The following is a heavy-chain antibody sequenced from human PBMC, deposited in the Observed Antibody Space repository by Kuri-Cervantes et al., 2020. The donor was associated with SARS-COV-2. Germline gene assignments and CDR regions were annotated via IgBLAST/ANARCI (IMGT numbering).Heavy chain of an antibody. CDR3: ARVGLMSWWEVAGAHHLDY. J-gene: IGHJ4*02. V-gene: IGHV3-48*03. CDR2: INNLGSTI. CDR1: GFTFSSYE. D-gene: IGHD1-26*01. Sequence: GGSLRLSCAASGFTFSSYEMTWVRQAPGKGLEWISHINNLGSTIYYAESVKGRFTIARDNAKNSLYLQMSSLRVEDTAIYYCARVGLMSWWEVAGAHHLDYWGQGMLVTVSS.